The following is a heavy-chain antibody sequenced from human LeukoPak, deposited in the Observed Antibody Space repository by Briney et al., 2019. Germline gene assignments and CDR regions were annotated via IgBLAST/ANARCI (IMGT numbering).Heavy chain of an antibody. D-gene: IGHD1-26*01. J-gene: IGHJ1*01. CDR1: GFTFCSIS. CDR3: VRIGARSARNN. Sequence: GGAPRPSRAASGFTFCSISMNWVRHAPRERLGWVSSIVGSSSTYYADPLTSRFTLSRYNAKNSLYLQLYRLRAEDTAAYYCVRIGARSARNNWGQGTLVTVSS. CDR2: IVGSSST. V-gene: IGHV3-21*04.